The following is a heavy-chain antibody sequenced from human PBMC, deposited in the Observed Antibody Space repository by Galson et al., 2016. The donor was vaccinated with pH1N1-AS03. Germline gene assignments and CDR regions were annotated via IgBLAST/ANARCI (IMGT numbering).Heavy chain of an antibody. J-gene: IGHJ4*02. V-gene: IGHV4-38-2*02. D-gene: IGHD3-22*01. Sequence: ETLSLTCAVSGFSITTGYYWGWIRQPPGKGLEWIGSMYHSGSTFNNPSLRRRVTISVDTAKNQISLRLKSVTAADTAVYYCARESVLIDYERSGYPNYFDYWGQGALVTVSS. CDR1: GFSITTGYY. CDR2: MYHSGST. CDR3: ARESVLIDYERSGYPNYFDY.